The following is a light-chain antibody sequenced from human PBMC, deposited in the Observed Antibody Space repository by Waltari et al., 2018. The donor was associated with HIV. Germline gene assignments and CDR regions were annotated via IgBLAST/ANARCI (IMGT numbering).Light chain of an antibody. Sequence: DIVMTQSPDSLAVSLGERATIKCKSSQSILYSSNNKNYLTWYQQKPGQPPKLLIYWASTRESGVPDRFSGSGSGTEFTLTISSLQAEDVAIYYCQQYYNTPFTFGQGKRLEIK. CDR3: QQYYNTPFT. CDR1: QSILYSSNNKNY. J-gene: IGKJ5*01. V-gene: IGKV4-1*01. CDR2: WAS.